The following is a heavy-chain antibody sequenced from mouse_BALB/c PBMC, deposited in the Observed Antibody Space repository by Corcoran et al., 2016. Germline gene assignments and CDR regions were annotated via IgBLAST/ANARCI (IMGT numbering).Heavy chain of an antibody. CDR3: ARGGIYYGNLYAMDY. J-gene: IGHJ4*01. D-gene: IGHD2-1*01. V-gene: IGHV1S136*01. CDR2: INPYNDGT. CDR1: GYTFTSYV. Sequence: EVQLQQSGPELVKPGASVKMSCKASGYTFTSYVMHWVKQKPGQGLEWIGYINPYNDGTKYNEKFKGKDTLTSDKSSSTAYMELSSLTSEDSAVYYCARGGIYYGNLYAMDYWGQGTSVTVSS.